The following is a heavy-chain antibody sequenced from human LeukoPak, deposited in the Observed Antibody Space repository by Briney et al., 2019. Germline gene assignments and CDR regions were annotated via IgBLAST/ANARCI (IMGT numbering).Heavy chain of an antibody. Sequence: GASVKVSCKASGYTFTSYYMHWVRQAPGQGLEWTGIINPSGGSTSYAQKFQGRVTMTRDTSTSTVYMELSSLRSEDTAVYYCARDLHRIYYFDYWGQGTLVTVSS. CDR2: INPSGGST. CDR1: GYTFTSYY. J-gene: IGHJ4*02. V-gene: IGHV1-46*01. CDR3: ARDLHRIYYFDY.